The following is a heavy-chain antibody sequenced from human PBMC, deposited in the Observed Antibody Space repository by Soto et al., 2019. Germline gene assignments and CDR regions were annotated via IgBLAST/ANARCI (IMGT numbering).Heavy chain of an antibody. CDR3: ARDGPYGYYDSSGYYYSPTSYGMDV. CDR2: INSDGSST. D-gene: IGHD3-22*01. V-gene: IGHV3-74*01. J-gene: IGHJ6*02. Sequence: PGGSLRLSCAASGFTFSSYWMHWVRQAPGKGLVWVSRINSDGSSTSYADSVKGRFTISRDNSKNTLYLQMNSLRAEDTAVYYCARDGPYGYYDSSGYYYSPTSYGMDVWGQGTTVTVSS. CDR1: GFTFSSYW.